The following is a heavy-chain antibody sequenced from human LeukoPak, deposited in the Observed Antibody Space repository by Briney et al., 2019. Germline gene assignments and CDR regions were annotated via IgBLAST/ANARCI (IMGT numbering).Heavy chain of an antibody. CDR1: GFTFSSYA. J-gene: IGHJ4*02. V-gene: IGHV3-30*04. CDR3: ARAVSSGWYDFDY. D-gene: IGHD6-19*01. CDR2: ISYDGSNK. Sequence: GRSLRLSCAASGFTFSSYAMHWVRQAPGKGLEWVAVISYDGSNKYYADSVKGRFTISRDNSKNTLYLQMNSLRAEDAAVYYCARAVSSGWYDFDYWGQGTLVTVSS.